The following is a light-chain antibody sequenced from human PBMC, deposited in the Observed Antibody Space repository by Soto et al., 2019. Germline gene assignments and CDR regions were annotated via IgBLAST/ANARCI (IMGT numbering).Light chain of an antibody. Sequence: QSVLTQPASVSGSPGQSITISCTGTSSDVGSYIFVSWFQQHPGKAPKLMIYEGSKRPSGVSNRFSGSKSGNTASLTISGLQAEDEADYYCCSYAGSSTEVFGTGTKVTVL. J-gene: IGLJ1*01. CDR3: CSYAGSSTEV. V-gene: IGLV2-23*01. CDR2: EGS. CDR1: SSDVGSYIF.